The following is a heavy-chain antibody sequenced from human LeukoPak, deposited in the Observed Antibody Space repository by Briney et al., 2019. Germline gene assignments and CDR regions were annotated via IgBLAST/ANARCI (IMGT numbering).Heavy chain of an antibody. Sequence: SVKVSCKASGGTFSSYATSWVRQAPGQGLEWMGGIIPIFGTANYAQKFQGRVTITADESTSTAYMELSSLRSEDTAVYYCARGVGYDYVWGSYRPYYFDYWGQGTLVTVSS. V-gene: IGHV1-69*13. J-gene: IGHJ4*02. D-gene: IGHD3-16*02. CDR3: ARGVGYDYVWGSYRPYYFDY. CDR2: IIPIFGTA. CDR1: GGTFSSYA.